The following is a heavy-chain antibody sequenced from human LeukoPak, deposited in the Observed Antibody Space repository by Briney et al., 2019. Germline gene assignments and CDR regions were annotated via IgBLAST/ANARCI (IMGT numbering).Heavy chain of an antibody. D-gene: IGHD6-19*01. CDR2: ISSSSSYI. Sequence: GGSLRLSCAASGFTFSSYAMSWVRQAPGKGLEWVSSISSSSSYIYYADSVKGRFTISRDNAKNSLYLQMNSLRAEDTAVYYCASVAVAGSDFDYWGQGTLVTVSS. CDR1: GFTFSSYA. V-gene: IGHV3-21*01. J-gene: IGHJ4*02. CDR3: ASVAVAGSDFDY.